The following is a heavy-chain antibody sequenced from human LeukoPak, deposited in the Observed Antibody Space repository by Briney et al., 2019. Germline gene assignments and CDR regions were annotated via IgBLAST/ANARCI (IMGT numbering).Heavy chain of an antibody. CDR2: IYPGDCDT. Sequence: GESLKISCKGSGYSFTSYWIGWVRQMPGKGLEGMGIIYPGDCDTRYSPSFQGQVTISADKSISTAYMQWSSLKASDTAMYYCARCGAGYPYYHYMDVWGKGTTVTVSS. D-gene: IGHD3-9*01. CDR3: ARCGAGYPYYHYMDV. V-gene: IGHV5-51*01. J-gene: IGHJ6*03. CDR1: GYSFTSYW.